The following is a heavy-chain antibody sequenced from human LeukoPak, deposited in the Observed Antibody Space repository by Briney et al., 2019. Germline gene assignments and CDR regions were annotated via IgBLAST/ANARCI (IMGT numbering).Heavy chain of an antibody. D-gene: IGHD5-18*01. CDR3: AKDFYSYGPLGY. V-gene: IGHV3-23*01. J-gene: IGHJ4*02. Sequence: PGGSLRLSCAASGFTFSNAWMSWVRQAPGKGLEWVSAISGSGGSTYYADSVKGRFTISRDNSKNTLYLQMNSLRAEDTAVYYCAKDFYSYGPLGYWGQGTLVTVSS. CDR2: ISGSGGST. CDR1: GFTFSNAW.